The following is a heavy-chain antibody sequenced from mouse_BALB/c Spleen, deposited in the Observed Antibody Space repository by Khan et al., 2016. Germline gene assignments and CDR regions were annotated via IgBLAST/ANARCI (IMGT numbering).Heavy chain of an antibody. CDR1: GYAFTDDS. Sequence: QIQLVPGGPELKKPGETVKISCKASGYAFTDDSTHWDKQAPGTGLKWMGWRYTETGEPAYADDFMGRFAFSLEASASPAHLQINKQINLYTATFFCARRWFPLDYGGQGTTLTVSS. CDR3: ARRWFPLDY. V-gene: IGHV9-2-1*01. J-gene: IGHJ2*01. D-gene: IGHD1-1*02. CDR2: RYTETGEP.